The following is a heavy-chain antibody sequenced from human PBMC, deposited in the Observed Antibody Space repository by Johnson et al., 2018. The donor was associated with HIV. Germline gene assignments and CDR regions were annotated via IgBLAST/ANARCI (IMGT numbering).Heavy chain of an antibody. J-gene: IGHJ3*02. CDR3: AREEGIQLWPRGAFDI. V-gene: IGHV3-53*01. CDR1: GFTVSSNY. Sequence: EVQLVESGGGLIQPGGSLRLSCAASGFTVSSNYMSWVRQAPGKGLEWVSVVSSGGSTYYADSVTGRFTISRDNSKNTLYLQMNSLRAEDTAVYYCAREEGIQLWPRGAFDIWGQGTMVTVSS. CDR2: VSSGGST. D-gene: IGHD5-18*01.